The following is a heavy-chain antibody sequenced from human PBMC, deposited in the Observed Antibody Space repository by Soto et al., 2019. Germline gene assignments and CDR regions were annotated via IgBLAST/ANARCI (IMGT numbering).Heavy chain of an antibody. CDR2: ISSSSSYI. Sequence: GGSLRLSCAASGFTFSSYSMNWVRQAPGKGLEWVSSISSSSSYIYYADSVKGRFTISRDNAKNSLYLQMNSLRAEDTAVYYCARDLRGPNDYYYYGMDVWGQGTTVTVSS. CDR1: GFTFSSYS. CDR3: ARDLRGPNDYYYYGMDV. V-gene: IGHV3-21*01. D-gene: IGHD1-1*01. J-gene: IGHJ6*02.